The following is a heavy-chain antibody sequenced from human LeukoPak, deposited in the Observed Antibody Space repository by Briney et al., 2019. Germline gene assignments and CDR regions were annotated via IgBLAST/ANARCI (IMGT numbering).Heavy chain of an antibody. J-gene: IGHJ4*02. CDR2: IYYSGST. V-gene: IGHV4-59*01. CDR1: GGSISSYY. D-gene: IGHD3-10*01. CDR3: ARDVLRFGELFTPD. Sequence: SETLSLTRTVSGGSISSYYWSWIRQPPGRGLEWMGYIYYSGSTNYNPSLKSRVTISVDTSKNQFSLKLSSVTAADTAVYYCARDVLRFGELFTPDWGQGTLVTVSS.